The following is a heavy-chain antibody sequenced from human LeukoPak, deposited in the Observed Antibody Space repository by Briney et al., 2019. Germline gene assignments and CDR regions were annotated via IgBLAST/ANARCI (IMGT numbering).Heavy chain of an antibody. CDR3: AMVWRSVDY. CDR2: MNPNSGNA. J-gene: IGHJ4*02. V-gene: IGHV1-8*01. Sequence: ASVKVSCKASGYTFTSYDINWVRQASGQGLEWMGWMNPNSGNAGYAQKFQGRITMTRNTFISTAYMELSSLTSEDTAVYYCAMVWRSVDYWGQGTLVTVSS. D-gene: IGHD1-14*01. CDR1: GYTFTSYD.